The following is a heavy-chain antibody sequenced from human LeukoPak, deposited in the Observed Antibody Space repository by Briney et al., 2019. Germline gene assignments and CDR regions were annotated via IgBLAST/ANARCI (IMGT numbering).Heavy chain of an antibody. D-gene: IGHD4-17*01. CDR2: LSAKSERI. J-gene: IGHJ1*01. CDR3: EKGRGDGIRATYIQY. CDR1: GFAFSHYA. V-gene: IGHV3-23*01. Sequence: GGPLRLPCTASGFAFSHYATKWVPQSPGKALEGVAALSAKSERIYYADSVTGRFTITRDNSKCTLSVQMNRLRVEDTDVYLCEKGRGDGIRATYIQYGGQGPLVTVS.